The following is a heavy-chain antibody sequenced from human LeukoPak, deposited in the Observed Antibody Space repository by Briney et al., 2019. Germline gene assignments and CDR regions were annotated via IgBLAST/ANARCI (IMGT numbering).Heavy chain of an antibody. V-gene: IGHV3-64*02. CDR2: ISRDGRST. CDR1: GFIFSSFA. Sequence: GGSLRLSCAASGFIFSSFAMHWVRQAPGKGLEYVSGISRDGRSTFYADSVKGRFTISRDNSKNTLYLQMGSLRAEDMAVYYCAIQIRGVDYWGRGTLVTVSS. J-gene: IGHJ4*02. D-gene: IGHD3-10*01. CDR3: AIQIRGVDY.